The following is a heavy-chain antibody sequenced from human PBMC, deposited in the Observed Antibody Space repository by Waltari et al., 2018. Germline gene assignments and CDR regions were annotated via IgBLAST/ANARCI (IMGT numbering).Heavy chain of an antibody. Sequence: QLQLQESGPGLVKPSETLSLSCSVSGDSISSITYYWGWISQPPGKGLEWSASVYYSGTTYYNPSLKSRVTISADTSRNQFYLRLTSVTATDTAVYYCARSSAGMPRWLGDYWGQGILVTVSS. CDR3: ARSSAGMPRWLGDY. V-gene: IGHV4-39*01. CDR1: GDSISSITYY. J-gene: IGHJ4*02. D-gene: IGHD5-12*01. CDR2: VYYSGTT.